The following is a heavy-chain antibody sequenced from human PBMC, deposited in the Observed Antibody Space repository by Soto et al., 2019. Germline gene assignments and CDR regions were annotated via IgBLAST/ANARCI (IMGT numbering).Heavy chain of an antibody. CDR2: ISAYDGNT. CDR3: AREWMGSTSY. J-gene: IGHJ4*02. Sequence: ASVKVSCKASGYTFTNYRITWVRQAPGQGLEWMGWISAYDGNTNYAQNFQGRVTMTTDTSTSTAYMELRSLRSDDTAVYYCAREWMGSTSYWGQGTLVTVSS. CDR1: GYTFTNYR. D-gene: IGHD1-26*01. V-gene: IGHV1-18*04.